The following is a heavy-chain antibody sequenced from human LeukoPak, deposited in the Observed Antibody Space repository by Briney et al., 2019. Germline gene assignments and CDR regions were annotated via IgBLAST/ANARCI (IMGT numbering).Heavy chain of an antibody. CDR1: GFTVSSNY. J-gene: IGHJ4*02. V-gene: IGHV3-53*01. D-gene: IGHD3-10*01. CDR3: ARDETYYYGSGSYY. CDR2: IYSGGST. Sequence: RGSLRLSCAASGFTVSSNYMSWVRQAPGKGLEWVSVIYSGGSTYYADSVKGRFTISRDNSKNTLYLQMNSLRAEDTAVYYCARDETYYYGSGSYYWGQGTLVTVSS.